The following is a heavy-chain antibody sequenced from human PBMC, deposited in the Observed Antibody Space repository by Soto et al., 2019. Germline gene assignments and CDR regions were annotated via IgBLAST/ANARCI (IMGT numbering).Heavy chain of an antibody. J-gene: IGHJ4*02. CDR3: ASATSIAVAGKET. CDR2: ISFYNGDT. V-gene: IGHV1-18*01. CDR1: GDTVTKYG. D-gene: IGHD6-19*01. Sequence: QVQLVQSGGEVKKPGASVKVSCKASGDTVTKYGISWVRQAPGQGLEWLGWISFYNGDTNYALKFKDRITFTTDTSTSTASMELRSLTSDDTAVYYCASATSIAVAGKETWGQGTLVTVSS.